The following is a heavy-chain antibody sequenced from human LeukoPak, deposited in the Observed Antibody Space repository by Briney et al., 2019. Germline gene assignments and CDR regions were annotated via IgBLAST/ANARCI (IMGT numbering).Heavy chain of an antibody. CDR2: IYYSGST. CDR1: GGFITNYY. V-gene: IGHV4-59*12. J-gene: IGHJ4*02. Sequence: SETLSLTCTVSGGFITNYYWSWIRQPPGKGLEWIGYIYYSGSTNYNPSLKSRLTISVDTSKNQFSLKLSSVTAADTAVYYCARVLRDYYDSSGYTFDYWGQGTLVTVSS. D-gene: IGHD3-22*01. CDR3: ARVLRDYYDSSGYTFDY.